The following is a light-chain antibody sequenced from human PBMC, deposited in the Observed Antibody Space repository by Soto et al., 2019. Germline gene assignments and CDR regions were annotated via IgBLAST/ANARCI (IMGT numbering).Light chain of an antibody. V-gene: IGLV1-51*01. CDR3: GTWGSSLSAWV. CDR1: SSNIGNNY. Sequence: QSVLTQPPSVSAAPGQKVTISCSGSSSNIGNNYVSWYQQLPGTAPKLLIYDNDQRPSGIPDRFSGSKSGTSATLGITGLQTGDEADYYCGTWGSSLSAWVFGGGTKLTVL. CDR2: DND. J-gene: IGLJ3*02.